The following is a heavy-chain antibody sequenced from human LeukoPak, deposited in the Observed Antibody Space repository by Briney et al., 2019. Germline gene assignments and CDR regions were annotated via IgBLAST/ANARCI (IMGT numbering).Heavy chain of an antibody. J-gene: IGHJ4*02. Sequence: PSETLSLTCTVSGGFISSYYWSWIPQPPGKGLEWIGYIYHSGRTNYNPSLRSRVTISVATSKNQFSLKLSSVTAADTALYYCASHDYNNPRIDYWGQGTLVTVSS. CDR2: IYHSGRT. V-gene: IGHV4-59*08. D-gene: IGHD4-11*01. CDR1: GGFISSYY. CDR3: ASHDYNNPRIDY.